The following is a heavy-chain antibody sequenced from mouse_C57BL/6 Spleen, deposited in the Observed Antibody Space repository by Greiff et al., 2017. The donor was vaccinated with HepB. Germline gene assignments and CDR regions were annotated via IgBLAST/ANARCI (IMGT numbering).Heavy chain of an antibody. J-gene: IGHJ3*01. Sequence: EVKLMESGGGLVKPGGSLKLSCAASGFTFSDYGMHWVRQAPEKGLEWVAYISSGSSTIYYADTVKGRFTIPRDNAKNTLFLQMTSLRSEDTAMYYCARYYYSRAYWGQGTLVTVSA. CDR1: GFTFSDYG. CDR2: ISSGSSTI. CDR3: ARYYYSRAY. D-gene: IGHD1-1*01. V-gene: IGHV5-17*01.